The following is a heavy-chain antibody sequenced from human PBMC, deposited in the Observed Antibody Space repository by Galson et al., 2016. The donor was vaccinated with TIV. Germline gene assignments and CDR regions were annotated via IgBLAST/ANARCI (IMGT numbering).Heavy chain of an antibody. Sequence: SLRLSCAASGFTLRNYVMSWVRRAPGKGLEWVSVVSGSGDSTYYADSVRGRFIISRDNSKNTLYLQMNSLRPEDTAVYYCAKRRVLTPKYQYNYGMDVWGQGTTVTVS. CDR2: VSGSGDST. J-gene: IGHJ6*02. CDR3: AKRRVLTPKYQYNYGMDV. D-gene: IGHD4-23*01. CDR1: GFTLRNYV. V-gene: IGHV3-23*01.